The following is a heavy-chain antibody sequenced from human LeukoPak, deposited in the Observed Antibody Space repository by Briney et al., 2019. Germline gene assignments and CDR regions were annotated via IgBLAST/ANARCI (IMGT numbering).Heavy chain of an antibody. CDR2: IIPILGIA. J-gene: IGHJ4*02. CDR3: ARELRGLRNLRLNFDY. Sequence: ASVKVSCKASGGTFSSYAISWVRQAPGQGLEWMGRIIPILGIANYAQKFQGRVTMTRDTSISTAYMELSRLRSDDTAVYYCARELRGLRNLRLNFDYWGQGTLVTVSS. V-gene: IGHV1-69*04. CDR1: GGTFSSYA. D-gene: IGHD5-18*01.